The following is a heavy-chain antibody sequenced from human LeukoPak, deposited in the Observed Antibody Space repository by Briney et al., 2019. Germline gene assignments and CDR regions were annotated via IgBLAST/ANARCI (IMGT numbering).Heavy chain of an antibody. CDR1: GFTFSSYA. CDR2: ISGSGGST. CDR3: AKSPYYYDSSGYYWYFDL. D-gene: IGHD3-22*01. J-gene: IGHJ2*01. Sequence: GRSLRLSCAASGFTFSSYAMSWVRQAPGKGLEWVSAISGSGGSTYYADSVKGRFTISRDNSKNTLYLQMNSLRAEDTAVYYCAKSPYYYDSSGYYWYFDLWGRGTLVTVSS. V-gene: IGHV3-23*01.